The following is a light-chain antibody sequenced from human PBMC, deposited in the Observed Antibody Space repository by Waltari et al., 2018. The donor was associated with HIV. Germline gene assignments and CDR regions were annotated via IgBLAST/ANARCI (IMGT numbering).Light chain of an antibody. V-gene: IGLV2-14*01. CDR1: NSDISGYNY. J-gene: IGLJ2*01. CDR3: SSYTSSNTPVV. Sequence: QSALTQPASVSGSPGQSITISCTGTNSDISGYNYVSWYQQHPGKAPKLMIYEVSNRPSGVSNRFSGSKSGNTASLTIYGLQAEDEADYYCSSYTSSNTPVVFGGGTKLTVL. CDR2: EVS.